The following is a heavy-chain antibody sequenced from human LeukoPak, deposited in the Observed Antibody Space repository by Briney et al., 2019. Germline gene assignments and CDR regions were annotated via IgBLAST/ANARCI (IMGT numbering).Heavy chain of an antibody. V-gene: IGHV1-2*02. Sequence: GASVKVSCKASGYTFTSYGISWVRQAPGQGLEWMGWINPNSGGTNYAQKFQGRVTMTRDTSISTAYMELSRLRSDDTAVYYCARDLTTVTRIFYYWGQGTLVTVSS. D-gene: IGHD4-17*01. CDR1: GYTFTSYG. J-gene: IGHJ4*02. CDR3: ARDLTTVTRIFYY. CDR2: INPNSGGT.